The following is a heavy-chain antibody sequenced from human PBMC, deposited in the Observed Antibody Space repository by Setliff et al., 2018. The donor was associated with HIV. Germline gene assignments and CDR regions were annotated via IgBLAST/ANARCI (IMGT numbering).Heavy chain of an antibody. J-gene: IGHJ4*02. CDR3: ARQVTVVGYFETAAGSFNY. V-gene: IGHV4-39*01. CDR2: IYYSGST. Sequence: PSETLSLTCSVSGDSISRSSFFWTWIRQHPGKGLEWIGYIYYSGSTYYNPSLKSRVTISTDTSKNQFSLKVRSVTAADTAVYYCARQVTVVGYFETAAGSFNYWGPGTLVTVSS. D-gene: IGHD2-21*01. CDR1: GDSISRSSFF.